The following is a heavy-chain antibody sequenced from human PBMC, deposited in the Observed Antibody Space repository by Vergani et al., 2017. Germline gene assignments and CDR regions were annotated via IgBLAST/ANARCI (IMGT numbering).Heavy chain of an antibody. D-gene: IGHD6-19*01. CDR2: IQFDGSNQ. V-gene: IGHV3-30*02. Sequence: QVPLVESGGGVVQRGGSLRLSCATSGFTLSNYDMPWIRQGPGKGLEFVAFIQFDGSNQYYADYIKGRFTLSRDFSKNTLYLQMNSLRTDDTATYYCAKHFSGWCIDYWGQGTQVIVSS. J-gene: IGHJ4*02. CDR3: AKHFSGWCIDY. CDR1: GFTLSNYD.